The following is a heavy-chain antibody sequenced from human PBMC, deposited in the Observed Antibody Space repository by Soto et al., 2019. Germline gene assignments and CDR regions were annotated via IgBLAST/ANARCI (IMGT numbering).Heavy chain of an antibody. CDR3: ARRYGGTFDY. J-gene: IGHJ4*02. CDR1: GGSISSYY. CDR2: IYYSGST. D-gene: IGHD2-15*01. Sequence: PWETLSLTCTVSGGSISSYYWSWIRQPPGKGLEWIGYIYYSGSTNYNPSLKSRVTISVDTSKNQFSLKLSSVTAADTAVYYCARRYGGTFDYWGQGTLVTVS. V-gene: IGHV4-59*08.